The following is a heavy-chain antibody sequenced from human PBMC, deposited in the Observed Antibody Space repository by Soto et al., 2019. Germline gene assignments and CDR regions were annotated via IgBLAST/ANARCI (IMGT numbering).Heavy chain of an antibody. V-gene: IGHV1-69*13. CDR2: IIPIFGTA. Sequence: SVKVSCKASGGTFSSYAISLVRQAPGQGLEWMGGIIPIFGTANYAQKFQGRVTITADESTSTAYMELSSLRSEDTAVYYCARVGGAAGTWYYGMDVWGQGTTVTVPS. CDR1: GGTFSSYA. J-gene: IGHJ6*02. D-gene: IGHD6-13*01. CDR3: ARVGGAAGTWYYGMDV.